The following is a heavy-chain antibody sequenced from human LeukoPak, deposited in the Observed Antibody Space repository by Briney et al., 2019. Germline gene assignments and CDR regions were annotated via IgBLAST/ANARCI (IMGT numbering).Heavy chain of an antibody. CDR3: AGSYNWSDDFDY. J-gene: IGHJ4*02. CDR1: IDSISSYY. D-gene: IGHD1-1*01. Sequence: SETLSLTCTVSIDSISSYYWSWIRQPPGKGLEWVGYIFYSGSTNYNPSLKSRVTISVDTSKNQLSLKLNSVTAADTAVYYCAGSYNWSDDFDYWGPGTLVTVSS. V-gene: IGHV4-59*01. CDR2: IFYSGST.